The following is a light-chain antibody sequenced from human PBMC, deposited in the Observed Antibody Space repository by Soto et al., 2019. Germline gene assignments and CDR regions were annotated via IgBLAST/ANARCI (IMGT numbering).Light chain of an antibody. CDR2: DAS. CDR3: QRYNSYPWT. J-gene: IGKJ1*01. Sequence: DIQMTQSPSTLSASVGDRVTITCRASQTIFNWLAWYQRKPGRAPNLLIYDASSLQSGVPSTFSGSGSGTVLTLPISSLQRGDFATYYCQRYNSYPWTVGQGTKVEIK. V-gene: IGKV1-5*01. CDR1: QTIFNW.